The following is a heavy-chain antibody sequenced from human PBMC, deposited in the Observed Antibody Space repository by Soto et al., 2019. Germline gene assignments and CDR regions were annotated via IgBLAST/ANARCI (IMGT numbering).Heavy chain of an antibody. CDR3: ARGRYARTGYYFDY. J-gene: IGHJ4*02. V-gene: IGHV1-8*01. CDR2: MNPNSGNT. CDR1: GYTFTSYD. D-gene: IGHD3-10*02. Sequence: GASVKVSCKASGYTFTSYDINWVRQATGQGLEWMGWMNPNSGNTGYAQKFQGRVTMTRNTSISTAYMELSSLRSEDTAVYYRARGRYARTGYYFDYWGQGTLVTVSS.